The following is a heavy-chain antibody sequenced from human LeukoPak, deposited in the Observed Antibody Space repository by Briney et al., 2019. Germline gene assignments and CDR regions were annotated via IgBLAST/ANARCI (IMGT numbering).Heavy chain of an antibody. Sequence: PGGSLRLSCASSGFTFSSYSMNWVRQAPGKGLEWVSSISSSSSYIYYADSVKGRFTISRDNAKNSLYLQMNSLRAEDTAVYYCARDSDIVVVPAVPMDMDVWGKGTTVTVSS. J-gene: IGHJ6*03. CDR3: ARDSDIVVVPAVPMDMDV. D-gene: IGHD2-2*01. V-gene: IGHV3-21*01. CDR1: GFTFSSYS. CDR2: ISSSSSYI.